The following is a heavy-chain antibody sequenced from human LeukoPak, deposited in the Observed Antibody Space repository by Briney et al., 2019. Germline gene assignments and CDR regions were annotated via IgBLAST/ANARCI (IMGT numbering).Heavy chain of an antibody. CDR2: IYYSGST. D-gene: IGHD3-3*01. CDR3: ARNSNVRFLEWLFQGWFDP. CDR1: GGSISSSSYY. J-gene: IGHJ5*02. Sequence: SQTLSLTCTVSGGSISSSSYYWGWIRQPPGKGLEWIGSIYYSGSTYYNPSLKSRVTISVDTSKNQFSLKLSSVTAADTAVYYCARNSNVRFLEWLFQGWFDPWGQGTLVTVSS. V-gene: IGHV4-39*01.